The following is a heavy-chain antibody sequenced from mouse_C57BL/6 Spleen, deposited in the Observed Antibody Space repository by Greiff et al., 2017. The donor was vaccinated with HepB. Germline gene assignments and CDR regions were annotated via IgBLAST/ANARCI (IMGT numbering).Heavy chain of an antibody. CDR1: GYSFTGYY. CDR2: INLSTGGT. Sequence: EVQLVESGPELVKPGASVKISCKASGYSFTGYYMNWVKKSPEKSLEWIGEINLSTGGTTYNQKFKAKATLTVDKSSSTAYMQLKSLTSEDSAVYYCARSGFITTVEYFDVWGTGTTVTVSS. CDR3: ARSGFITTVEYFDV. J-gene: IGHJ1*03. V-gene: IGHV1-42*01. D-gene: IGHD1-1*01.